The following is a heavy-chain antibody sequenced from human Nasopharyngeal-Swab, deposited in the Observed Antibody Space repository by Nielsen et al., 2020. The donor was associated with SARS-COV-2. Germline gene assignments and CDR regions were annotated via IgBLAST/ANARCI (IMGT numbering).Heavy chain of an antibody. CDR3: ARGQRGYSGYDYYYYYMDV. V-gene: IGHV1-8*01. Sequence: WVRQAPGQGLEWLGWMNPNGGNTDYAQKFQGRVTMTRYTSISTAYMELSSLRSEDTAVYYCARGQRGYSGYDYYYYYMDVWGKGTTVTVSS. D-gene: IGHD5-12*01. CDR2: MNPNGGNT. J-gene: IGHJ6*03.